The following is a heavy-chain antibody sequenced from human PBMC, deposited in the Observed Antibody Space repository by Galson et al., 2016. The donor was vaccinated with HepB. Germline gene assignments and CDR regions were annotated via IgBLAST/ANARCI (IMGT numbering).Heavy chain of an antibody. D-gene: IGHD1-26*01. J-gene: IGHJ6*02. CDR3: VRGIDTHMRGRFHHGMDV. CDR1: GFSFSTQR. Sequence: SLRLSCAVSGFSFSTQRMNWVRQAPGKGLEWVANIRKDGTEKTYVDSVKGRFAISRDNPKNTLYQQMSILRAEVTARYYCVRGIDTHMRGRFHHGMDVWGQGTTVIVSS. CDR2: IRKDGTEK. V-gene: IGHV3-7*01.